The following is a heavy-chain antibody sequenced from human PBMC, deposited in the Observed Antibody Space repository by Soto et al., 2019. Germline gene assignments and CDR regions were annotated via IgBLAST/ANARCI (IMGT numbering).Heavy chain of an antibody. CDR1: GASINSHTW. CDR2: RYHNGGS. Sequence: QVQLQESGPGVVKPSETLSLTCAVSGASINSHTWWPWVRQPPGKGLEWIGERYHNGGSNYNPSLKSRVAISTDTSKNQFSLTLTSVTAADTAMYFCTCCGHSYKIDNWGRGTLVTVSS. CDR3: TCCGHSYKIDN. V-gene: IGHV4-4*02. J-gene: IGHJ4*02. D-gene: IGHD2-21*01.